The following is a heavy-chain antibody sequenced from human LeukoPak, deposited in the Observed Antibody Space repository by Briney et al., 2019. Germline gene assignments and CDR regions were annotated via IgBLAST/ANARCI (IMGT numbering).Heavy chain of an antibody. D-gene: IGHD5-12*01. Sequence: ASVKVSCKTSGYTFTNYDINWVRQATGQGLEWMGWMNPNSGNTGYAQSFQGRVTMTRDTSISTAYMELSSLRSEDTAVYYCASKSGYSFWGQGTLVTVSS. V-gene: IGHV1-8*01. CDR1: GYTFTNYD. J-gene: IGHJ4*02. CDR2: MNPNSGNT. CDR3: ASKSGYSF.